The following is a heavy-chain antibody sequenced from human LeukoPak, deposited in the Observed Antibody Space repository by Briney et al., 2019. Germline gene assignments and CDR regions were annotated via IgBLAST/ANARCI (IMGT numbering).Heavy chain of an antibody. D-gene: IGHD1-26*01. V-gene: IGHV3-30-3*01. Sequence: GGSLRLSCSVSGFTFSSHAMHWVRQAPGKGLECVAYISYDGSFQYHADSVKGRFTISRDNSKDILCLQMNSLRVDDSATYYCVGEVGSRQMNSWGQGTLVTVSS. J-gene: IGHJ5*02. CDR1: GFTFSSHA. CDR3: VGEVGSRQMNS. CDR2: ISYDGSFQ.